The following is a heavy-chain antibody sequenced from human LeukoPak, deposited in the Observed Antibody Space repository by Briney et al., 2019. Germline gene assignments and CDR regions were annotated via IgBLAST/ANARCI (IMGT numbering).Heavy chain of an antibody. J-gene: IGHJ4*02. D-gene: IGHD2-15*01. CDR1: GYTFTSYD. CDR3: ARSLCSGGSCYGKDY. CDR2: MNPNSGNT. Sequence: ASVKVSCKASGYTFTSYDINWVRQATGQGLEWMGWMNPNSGNTGYAQKFQGRVTITADESTSTAYMELSSLRSEDTAVYYCARSLCSGGSCYGKDYWGQGTLVTVSS. V-gene: IGHV1-8*03.